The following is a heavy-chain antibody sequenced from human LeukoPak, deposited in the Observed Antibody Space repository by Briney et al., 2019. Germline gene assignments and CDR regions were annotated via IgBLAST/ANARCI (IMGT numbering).Heavy chain of an antibody. V-gene: IGHV1-2*02. CDR2: INPNSGGT. J-gene: IGHJ3*02. D-gene: IGHD3-22*01. Sequence: ASVKVSCKASGYTFTGYYMHWVRQAPGQGLEWMGWINPNSGGTNYAQKFQGRVTMTRDTSISTAYMELSRLRSDDTAVYYCARKVTYYYDSSGYHYDAFDIWSQGTMVTVSS. CDR3: ARKVTYYYDSSGYHYDAFDI. CDR1: GYTFTGYY.